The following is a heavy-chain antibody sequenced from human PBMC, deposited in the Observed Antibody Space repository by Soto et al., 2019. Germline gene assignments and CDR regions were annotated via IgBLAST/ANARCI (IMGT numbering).Heavy chain of an antibody. Sequence: QVQLVESGGGVVQPGRSLRLSCAASGFTFSSYAMHWVRQAPGKGLEWVAVISYDGSNKYYADSVKGRFTISRDNSKNTLYLQMNSLRAEDTAVYYCARGPANSGSYYFSYWGQGTLVTVSS. CDR1: GFTFSSYA. D-gene: IGHD1-26*01. J-gene: IGHJ4*02. CDR2: ISYDGSNK. CDR3: ARGPANSGSYYFSY. V-gene: IGHV3-30-3*01.